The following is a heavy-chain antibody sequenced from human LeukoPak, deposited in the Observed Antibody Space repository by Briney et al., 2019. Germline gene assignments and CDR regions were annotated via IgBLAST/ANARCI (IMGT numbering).Heavy chain of an antibody. Sequence: TSETLSLTCTVSGGSISSSGYYWGWIRQPPGKGLEWIGSIYYSGSTYYNPSLKSRVTISVDTSKNQFSLKLSSVTAADTAVYYCAREPLPAAMLYYFDYWGQGTLVTVSS. J-gene: IGHJ4*02. CDR3: AREPLPAAMLYYFDY. CDR1: GGSISSSGYY. V-gene: IGHV4-39*07. D-gene: IGHD2-2*01. CDR2: IYYSGST.